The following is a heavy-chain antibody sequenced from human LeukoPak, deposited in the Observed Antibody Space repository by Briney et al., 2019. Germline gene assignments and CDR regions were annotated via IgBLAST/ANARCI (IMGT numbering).Heavy chain of an antibody. D-gene: IGHD6-13*01. V-gene: IGHV3-21*01. CDR2: ISSSSNYI. J-gene: IGHJ4*02. CDR1: GFTFSAYS. CDR3: ARGRYGTSWDFDY. Sequence: GGSLRLSCAASGFTFSAYSMNWVRQAPGKGLEWVSSISSSSNYIYYADSVKGRFTISRDNAKNSLSLQMNSLRGEDTAVYYCARGRYGTSWDFDYWGQGALVTVSS.